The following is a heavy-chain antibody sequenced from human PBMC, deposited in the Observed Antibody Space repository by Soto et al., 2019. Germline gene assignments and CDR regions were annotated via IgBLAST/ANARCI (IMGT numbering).Heavy chain of an antibody. CDR1: GGSITRNNHY. Sequence: SETLSLTCIVSGGSITRNNHYWGWIRQSLGKGLEWIGSILYSGSTNYNPSLKSRVTLSVETSKNQFSLKMSSVTAADTALYYCARLGSSGWYQGSYFDYWGQGTLVTVSS. J-gene: IGHJ4*02. CDR2: ILYSGST. CDR3: ARLGSSGWYQGSYFDY. V-gene: IGHV4-39*01. D-gene: IGHD6-19*01.